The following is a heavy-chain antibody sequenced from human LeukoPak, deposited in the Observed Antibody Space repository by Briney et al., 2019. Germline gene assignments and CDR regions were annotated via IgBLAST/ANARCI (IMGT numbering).Heavy chain of an antibody. CDR2: INPNSGGT. D-gene: IGHD3-22*01. J-gene: IGHJ4*02. Sequence: ASVKVSCKASGYTFTGYYMHWVRQAPGQGLEWMGRINPNSGGTNYAQKFQGRVTMTRDTSISTAYMELSRLRSDDTAVYYCARVGYYYDSSGYYNFDYWGRGTLVTVSS. CDR1: GYTFTGYY. V-gene: IGHV1-2*06. CDR3: ARVGYYYDSSGYYNFDY.